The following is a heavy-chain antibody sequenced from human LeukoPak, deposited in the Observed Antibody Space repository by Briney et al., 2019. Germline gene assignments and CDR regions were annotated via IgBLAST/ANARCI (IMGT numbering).Heavy chain of an antibody. D-gene: IGHD3-9*01. CDR2: ISAYNGNT. Sequence: ASVKVSCKASGYTFTSYGISWVRQAPGQGLEWMGWISAYNGNTNYAQKLQGRVTMTTDTSTSTAYMELRSLRSDDTAVYYCARTSYDILTGSVAFDIWGQGTMVTVSS. V-gene: IGHV1-18*01. CDR1: GYTFTSYG. J-gene: IGHJ3*02. CDR3: ARTSYDILTGSVAFDI.